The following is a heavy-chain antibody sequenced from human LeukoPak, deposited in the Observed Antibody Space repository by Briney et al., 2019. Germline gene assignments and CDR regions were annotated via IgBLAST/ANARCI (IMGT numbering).Heavy chain of an antibody. V-gene: IGHV4-4*07. J-gene: IGHJ4*02. CDR2: IYTTGST. CDR3: ARDGFYDSRGYYYNWVFDY. Sequence: SETLSLTCTVSGGSITSYYWSWIRQPAGKGLEWIGRIYTTGSTYYNHFLKSRVTMAVDTSKNQFSLRLSYVTAADTAVYYCARDGFYDSRGYYYNWVFDYWGQGTLVTVSS. D-gene: IGHD3-22*01. CDR1: GGSITSYY.